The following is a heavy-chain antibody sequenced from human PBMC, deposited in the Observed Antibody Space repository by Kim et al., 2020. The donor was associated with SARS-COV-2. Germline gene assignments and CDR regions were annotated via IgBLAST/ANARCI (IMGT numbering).Heavy chain of an antibody. D-gene: IGHD2-2*02. V-gene: IGHV1-46*01. Sequence: ASVKVSFKASGYTFTSYYMHWVRQAPGQGLEWMGIINPSGGSTSYAQKFQGRVTMTRDTSTSTVYMELSSLRSEDTAVYYCARDGYCSSTSCYTFDYWGQGTLVTVSS. CDR2: INPSGGST. J-gene: IGHJ4*02. CDR1: GYTFTSYY. CDR3: ARDGYCSSTSCYTFDY.